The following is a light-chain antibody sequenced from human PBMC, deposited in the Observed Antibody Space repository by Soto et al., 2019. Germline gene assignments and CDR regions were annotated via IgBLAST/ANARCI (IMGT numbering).Light chain of an antibody. CDR3: EYYGSSIT. CDR2: GTS. Sequence: EIVLTQSPGTLSLSPGERVTHSCRASQSISNNHLAWYQQKPGQAPRLLIHGTSNRATGIPDRFSGSGSGTDFTLTFSRLEPEDFAVYYCEYYGSSITFGGGTKVDIK. V-gene: IGKV3-20*01. J-gene: IGKJ4*01. CDR1: QSISNNH.